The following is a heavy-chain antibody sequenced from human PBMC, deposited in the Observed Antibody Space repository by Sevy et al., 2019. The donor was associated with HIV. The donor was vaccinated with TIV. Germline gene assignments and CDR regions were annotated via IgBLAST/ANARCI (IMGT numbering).Heavy chain of an antibody. Sequence: ASVKVSCKASGYTFTGQYMHWVRQAPGQGLEWMGWINPNSGDTKYEQEFQGRVTMTRDTSISTAYMELSGLKSDDTAISYCARDLRLHGYSYGSFDYWGQGTLVTVSS. CDR2: INPNSGDT. V-gene: IGHV1-2*02. CDR3: ARDLRLHGYSYGSFDY. CDR1: GYTFTGQY. D-gene: IGHD5-18*01. J-gene: IGHJ4*02.